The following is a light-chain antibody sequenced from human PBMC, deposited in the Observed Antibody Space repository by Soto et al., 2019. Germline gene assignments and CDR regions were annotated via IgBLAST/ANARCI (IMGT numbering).Light chain of an antibody. V-gene: IGKV1-5*03. CDR1: QSIGSW. CDR3: HQYNSYSS. J-gene: IGKJ1*01. Sequence: DIQMTQSPSTLSASVGDRVTITCRASQSIGSWLAWFQQKPGKAPKVLIYKASSLQTGITERFSGGGSGTEFTLTIISLQPDDFATYYCHQYNSYSSFGQGTKVEIK. CDR2: KAS.